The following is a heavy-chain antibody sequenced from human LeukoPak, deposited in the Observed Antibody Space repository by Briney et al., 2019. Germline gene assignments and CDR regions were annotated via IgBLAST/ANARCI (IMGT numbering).Heavy chain of an antibody. CDR2: ISAYNDDT. D-gene: IGHD2-15*01. Sequence: GASVKVSCKASAYTLTRYGINWVRLTPEQGLEWMGWISAYNDDTNNMQKFKSRITLTADTSTNTAYLELRSLRSDDTAVYYCARDATVGSAYFDLWGQGALVTVSS. J-gene: IGHJ4*02. CDR1: AYTLTRYG. CDR3: ARDATVGSAYFDL. V-gene: IGHV1-18*01.